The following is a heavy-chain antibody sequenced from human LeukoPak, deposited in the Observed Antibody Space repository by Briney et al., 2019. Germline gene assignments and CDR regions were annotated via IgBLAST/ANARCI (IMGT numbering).Heavy chain of an antibody. Sequence: PGGSLRLSCAASGFTFSSYGMHWVRQAPGKGLEWVAVIWYDGSNKYYADSVKGRFTISRDNSKNTLYLQMNSLRAEDTAVYYCARDNSSSTAFFDYWGQGTLVTVSS. D-gene: IGHD6-6*01. V-gene: IGHV3-33*01. CDR3: ARDNSSSTAFFDY. CDR1: GFTFSSYG. CDR2: IWYDGSNK. J-gene: IGHJ4*02.